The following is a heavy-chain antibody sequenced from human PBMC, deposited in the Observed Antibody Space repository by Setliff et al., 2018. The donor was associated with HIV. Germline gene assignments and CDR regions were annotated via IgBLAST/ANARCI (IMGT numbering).Heavy chain of an antibody. J-gene: IGHJ5*02. V-gene: IGHV4-59*08. CDR2: NFKSGST. CDR1: GGSISSYF. Sequence: SETLSLTCTVSGGSISSYFWSWVRQSPGKGLEWIGYNFKSGSTNYNPSLKSRVTISVDMSKNQFSLRLDSVTAADTAVYYCARQRGSSWRFDPWGQGTLVTVSS. D-gene: IGHD6-13*01. CDR3: ARQRGSSWRFDP.